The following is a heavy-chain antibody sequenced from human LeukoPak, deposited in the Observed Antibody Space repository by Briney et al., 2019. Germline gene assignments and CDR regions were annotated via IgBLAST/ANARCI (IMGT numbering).Heavy chain of an antibody. CDR3: ARDGYYTVDY. J-gene: IGHJ4*02. CDR1: GYSISSGYY. D-gene: IGHD3-3*01. V-gene: IGHV4-38-2*02. Sequence: SETLSLTCTVSGYSISSGYYWGWIRQPPGKGLEWIGSIYHSGSTYYNPSLKSRVTISVDTSKNQFFLKLSSVTAADTAVYYCARDGYYTVDYWGQGTLVTVSS. CDR2: IYHSGST.